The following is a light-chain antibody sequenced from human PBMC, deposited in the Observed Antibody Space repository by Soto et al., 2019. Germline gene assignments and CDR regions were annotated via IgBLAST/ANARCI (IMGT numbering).Light chain of an antibody. J-gene: IGKJ5*01. CDR2: GAS. CDR1: QSVSSSY. Sequence: EIVLTQSPVTLSLSPGEIATLSCSSSQSVSSSYLAWYQQKPGQAPRLLIYGASSRATGIPDRFSGSGSGTDFTLTIIRLEPEDFAVYYCQQYGSSPSTFGQGTRLEIK. V-gene: IGKV3-20*01. CDR3: QQYGSSPST.